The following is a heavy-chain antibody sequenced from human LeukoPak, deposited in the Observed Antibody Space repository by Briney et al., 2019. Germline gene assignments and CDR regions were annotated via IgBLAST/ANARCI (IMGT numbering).Heavy chain of an antibody. V-gene: IGHV4-34*01. J-gene: IGHJ6*03. D-gene: IGHD2-2*01. Sequence: PSETLSLTCAVYGGSFSGYYWSWIRQPPGKGLEWIGEINHSGSTNYNPSLKSRVTISVDTSKNQFSLKLSSVTAADTAVYYCARGRYCSSTSCSKNPQALHYYYYYMDVWGKGTTVTVSS. CDR1: GGSFSGYY. CDR3: ARGRYCSSTSCSKNPQALHYYYYYMDV. CDR2: INHSGST.